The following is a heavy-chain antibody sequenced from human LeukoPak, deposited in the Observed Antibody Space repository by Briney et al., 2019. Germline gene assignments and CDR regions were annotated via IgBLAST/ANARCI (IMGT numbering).Heavy chain of an antibody. J-gene: IGHJ4*02. CDR1: GFTVSSNY. D-gene: IGHD3-10*01. Sequence: PGGSLRLSCAASGFTVSSNYMSWVRQAPGKGLEWVSVMYNDGRTYYADSVKGRFTISRHNSKNTLFLQMNSLRPEDTALYYCARDGLWFGELGGDYWGQGTLVTVSS. CDR3: ARDGLWFGELGGDY. V-gene: IGHV3-53*04. CDR2: MYNDGRT.